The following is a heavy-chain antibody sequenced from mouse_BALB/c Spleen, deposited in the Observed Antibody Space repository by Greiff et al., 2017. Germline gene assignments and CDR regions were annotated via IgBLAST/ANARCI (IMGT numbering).Heavy chain of an antibody. J-gene: IGHJ2*01. CDR2: IRNKANGYTT. Sequence: EVKLMESGGGLVQPGGSLRLSCATSGFTFTDYYMSWVRQPPGKAFEWLGFIRNKANGYTTEYSASVKGRFTISRDNSQSILYLQMNTLRAEDSATYYCARDIPGSSGPLDYWGQGTTLTVSS. D-gene: IGHD3-1*01. CDR1: GFTFTDYY. CDR3: ARDIPGSSGPLDY. V-gene: IGHV7-3*02.